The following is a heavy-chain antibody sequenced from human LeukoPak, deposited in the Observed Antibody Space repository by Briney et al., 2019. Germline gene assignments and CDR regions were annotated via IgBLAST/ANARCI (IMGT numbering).Heavy chain of an antibody. CDR2: IYHSGST. D-gene: IGHD3-22*01. CDR1: GYSISSGYY. J-gene: IGHJ4*02. V-gene: IGHV4-38-2*01. CDR3: ALIEARTTLFDY. Sequence: SETLSFTCAVSGYSISSGYYWGWIRQPPGKGLEWIGSIYHSGSTYYNPSLKSRVTISVDTSKNQFSLKLSSVTAPDTAVYYCALIEARTTLFDYWGQGTLVTVSS.